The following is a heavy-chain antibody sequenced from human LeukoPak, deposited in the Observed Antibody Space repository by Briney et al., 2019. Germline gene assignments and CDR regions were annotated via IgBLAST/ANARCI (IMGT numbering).Heavy chain of an antibody. CDR1: GLNFCSHW. Sequence: RGSLKLSWAGFGLNFCSHWMHWGRQGPGKRLVWVLRINSDGSSTGYEDSVKGRFTISRDNAKNTLDLQMNNLRAEDTAVYYCARAGEGLQSYGFDMWGQGTKVSVST. CDR2: INSDGSST. D-gene: IGHD4-11*01. J-gene: IGHJ3*02. V-gene: IGHV3-74*01. CDR3: ARAGEGLQSYGFDM.